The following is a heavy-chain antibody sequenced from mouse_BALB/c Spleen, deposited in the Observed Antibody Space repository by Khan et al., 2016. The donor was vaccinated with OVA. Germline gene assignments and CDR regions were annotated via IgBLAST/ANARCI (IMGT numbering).Heavy chain of an antibody. CDR2: ISSGGHYT. Sequence: EVELVESGGGLVKPGGSLTLSCSASGFTFSTYAMSWVRQTPEKRLEWVATISSGGHYTFSPDSVKGRFTISRDNAENTLDLQMSSLTSEDTAMYYCARSLVYYHAMDYWGQGTSVTVSS. CDR1: GFTFSTYA. J-gene: IGHJ4*01. CDR3: ARSLVYYHAMDY. D-gene: IGHD1-1*02. V-gene: IGHV5-9-3*01.